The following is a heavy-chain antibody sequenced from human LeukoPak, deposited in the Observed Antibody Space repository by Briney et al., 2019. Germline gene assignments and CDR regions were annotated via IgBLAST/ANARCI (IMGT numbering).Heavy chain of an antibody. CDR2: IYYSGTT. V-gene: IGHV4-59*01. J-gene: IGHJ4*02. Sequence: SQTLSLTCTVSGGSISPYYWSWIRQPPGKGLEWIGYIYYSGTTNYNPSLQSRVTISVATSKNQFSLKLSSVTAADTALYYCARDRASAGGFDYWGQGTLVTVSS. CDR3: ARDRASAGGFDY. CDR1: GGSISPYY. D-gene: IGHD2-15*01.